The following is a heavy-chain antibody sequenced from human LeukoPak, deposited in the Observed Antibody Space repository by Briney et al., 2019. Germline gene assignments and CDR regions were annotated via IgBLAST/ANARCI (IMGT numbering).Heavy chain of an antibody. V-gene: IGHV3-21*01. J-gene: IGHJ5*02. Sequence: GGSLRLSCAASGFTFSNYAMNWVRQAPGKGLEWVSSISGSSTDIYYADSVKGRFTISRDNAENSLYLQMNSLTAEDTAVHYCVRAHHPGGWFDPWGQGTLVTVSS. CDR3: VRAHHPGGWFDP. CDR2: ISGSSTDI. CDR1: GFTFSNYA. D-gene: IGHD3-10*01.